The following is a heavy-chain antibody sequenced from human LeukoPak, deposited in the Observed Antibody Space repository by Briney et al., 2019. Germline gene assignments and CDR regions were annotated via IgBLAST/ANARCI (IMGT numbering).Heavy chain of an antibody. V-gene: IGHV3-73*01. Sequence: GGSLRLSCAASGFTFSGSAIHWVRQASGKGLEWVARIKTKAESYATAYVASVKGRFTISRDDSKNTAYLQMDSLKTEDTAMYYCTRHIEGDKTDYWGQGTLVIVSS. D-gene: IGHD1-26*01. J-gene: IGHJ4*02. CDR1: GFTFSGSA. CDR2: IKTKAESYAT. CDR3: TRHIEGDKTDY.